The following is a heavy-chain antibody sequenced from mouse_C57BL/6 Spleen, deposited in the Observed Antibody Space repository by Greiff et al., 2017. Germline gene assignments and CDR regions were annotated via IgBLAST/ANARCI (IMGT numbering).Heavy chain of an antibody. CDR1: GYTFTDYY. D-gene: IGHD3-2*02. CDR3: ARAQLRVAMDY. J-gene: IGHJ4*01. CDR2: INPYNGGT. Sequence: EVQLQESGPVLVKPGASVKMSCKASGYTFTDYYMNWVKQSPGKSLEWIGVINPYNGGTSYNQKFKGKATLTVDKSSSTAYMELNSLTSEDSAVYYCARAQLRVAMDYWGKGTSVTVSS. V-gene: IGHV1-19*01.